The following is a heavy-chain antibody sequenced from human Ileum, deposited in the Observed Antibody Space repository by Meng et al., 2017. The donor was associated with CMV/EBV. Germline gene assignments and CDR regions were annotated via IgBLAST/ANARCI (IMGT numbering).Heavy chain of an antibody. D-gene: IGHD5-24*01. CDR2: INHSGST. Sequence: SETLSLTCAVYGGSFSGYYWSWIRQPPGKGLEWIGEINHSGSTNYNPSLKSQVTISVDTSKNQFSLKLSSVTAADTAVYYSARRDRYYYYYGMDVWVQGTTVTVSS. CDR3: ARRDRYYYYYGMDV. J-gene: IGHJ6*02. CDR1: GGSFSGYY. V-gene: IGHV4-34*01.